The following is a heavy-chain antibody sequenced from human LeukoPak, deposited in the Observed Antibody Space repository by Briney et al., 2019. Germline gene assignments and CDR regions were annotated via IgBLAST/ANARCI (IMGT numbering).Heavy chain of an antibody. D-gene: IGHD5-12*01. J-gene: IGHJ3*02. CDR1: GYTFNTYA. CDR3: ARAQGGYDFAAFDI. V-gene: IGHV1-3*01. Sequence: ASVKVSCTASGYTFNTYAIHWVRQAPGQRPEWMGWINAGNGNTESSQKFQGRVTLTRDKSASTAYMELSSLTSEDTAVYYCARAQGGYDFAAFDIWGQGTVVIVSS. CDR2: INAGNGNT.